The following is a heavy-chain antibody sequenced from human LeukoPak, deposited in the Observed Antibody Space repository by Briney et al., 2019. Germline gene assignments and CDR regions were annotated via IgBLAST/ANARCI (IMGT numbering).Heavy chain of an antibody. Sequence: GGSLRLSCAASGLTVSSNSMSWVRQAPGKGLEWVSFIYSGGSTYYADSVKGRFTISRDNSRNTLYLQMNSLRADDTAVYYCARRAGAYSHPYDYWGQGTLVTVSS. CDR2: IYSGGST. J-gene: IGHJ4*02. CDR3: ARRAGAYSHPYDY. V-gene: IGHV3-53*01. CDR1: GLTVSSNS. D-gene: IGHD4/OR15-4a*01.